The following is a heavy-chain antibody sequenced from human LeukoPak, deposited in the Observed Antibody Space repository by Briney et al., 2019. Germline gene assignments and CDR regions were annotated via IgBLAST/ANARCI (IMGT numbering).Heavy chain of an antibody. V-gene: IGHV3-21*01. J-gene: IGHJ6*03. CDR2: ISSSSSYI. D-gene: IGHD3-10*01. CDR1: GFTFISYS. Sequence: GGSLRLSCAASGFTFISYSMNWVRQAPGKGLEWVSSISSSSSYIYYVDSVKGRFTISRDNAKNSLYLQMNSLRAEDTDVYYCARGHIYGSGSRGGYYYYMDVWGKGTTVTVSS. CDR3: ARGHIYGSGSRGGYYYYMDV.